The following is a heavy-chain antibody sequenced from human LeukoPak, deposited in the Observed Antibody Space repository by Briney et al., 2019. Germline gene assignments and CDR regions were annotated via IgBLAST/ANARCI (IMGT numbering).Heavy chain of an antibody. Sequence: GGSLRLSCAASGFTFSNAWMTWVRQAPGKGLEGVGRIKSKTDGGTTDYAAPVKGRFTISRDDSKNMLYLQMNSLKTEDTAVYYCTTGVVVTAIQDYWGQGTPVTVSS. D-gene: IGHD2-21*02. J-gene: IGHJ4*02. CDR1: GFTFSNAW. CDR3: TTGVVVTAIQDY. CDR2: IKSKTDGGTT. V-gene: IGHV3-15*01.